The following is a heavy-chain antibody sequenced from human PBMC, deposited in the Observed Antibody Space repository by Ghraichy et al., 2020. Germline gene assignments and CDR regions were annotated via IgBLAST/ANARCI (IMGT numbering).Heavy chain of an antibody. Sequence: GSLRLSCAAPGVTSSSYWMHWVRQAPGKGLVWVSRIKSDGSSIFYADSVKGRFTISRDNATNTLYLQMNSLRAEDTAVYYCVRATNWTYVMDVWGQGTTVSVSS. J-gene: IGHJ6*02. V-gene: IGHV3-74*01. CDR2: IKSDGSSI. D-gene: IGHD2-8*01. CDR3: VRATNWTYVMDV. CDR1: GVTSSSYW.